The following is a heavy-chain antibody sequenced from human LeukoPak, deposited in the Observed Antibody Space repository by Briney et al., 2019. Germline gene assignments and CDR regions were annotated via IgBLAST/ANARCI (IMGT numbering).Heavy chain of an antibody. CDR3: ARRVVVVTYYFDY. J-gene: IGHJ4*02. CDR1: GGSFSGYY. V-gene: IGHV4-34*01. CDR2: INHSGST. Sequence: SETLSLTCAVYGGSFSGYYWSWIRQPPGKGLEWIGEINHSGSTNYNPSLKSRVTISVDTSKNQFSLKLSSVTAADTAVYYCARRVVVVTYYFDYWGQGTLVTVSS. D-gene: IGHD2-21*02.